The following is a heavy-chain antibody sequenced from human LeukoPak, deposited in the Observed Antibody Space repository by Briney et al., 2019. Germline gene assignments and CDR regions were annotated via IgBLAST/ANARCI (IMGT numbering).Heavy chain of an antibody. CDR2: ISSSSSYI. CDR1: GFTFSSYS. V-gene: IGHV3-21*01. D-gene: IGHD5-18*01. J-gene: IGHJ6*03. Sequence: GGSLRLSCAASGFTFSSYSMNWVRQAPGKGLEWVSSISSSSSYIYYADSVKGRFTISRDNAKNSLYLQMNSLRAEDTAVYYCARDGVRGYSYGYYYYMDVWGKGTTVTVSS. CDR3: ARDGVRGYSYGYYYYMDV.